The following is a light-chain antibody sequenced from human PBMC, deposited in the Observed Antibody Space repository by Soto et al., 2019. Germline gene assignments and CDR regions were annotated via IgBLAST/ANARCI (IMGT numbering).Light chain of an antibody. CDR3: QQYGTSSLT. CDR1: ESVSANS. J-gene: IGKJ2*01. CDR2: GAS. V-gene: IGKV3-20*01. Sequence: EILLTQSPHTLSLSPGEGATLSCRASESVSANSVAWYQQRPGQAPSLLIYGASNRAAGISERFSGSGSGADFTLAISSLEPEDCALYYCQQYGTSSLTFGQGTKL.